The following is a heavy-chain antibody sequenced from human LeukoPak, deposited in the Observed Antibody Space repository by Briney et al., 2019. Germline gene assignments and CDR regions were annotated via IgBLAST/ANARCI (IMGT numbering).Heavy chain of an antibody. CDR1: GCTFSNSW. D-gene: IGHD4-17*01. Sequence: GGPLRLSCAAAGCTFSNSWMNWVRQAAGKRLEWVANINQDGSDQYYVDSVKGRFTISRDNAKNSLYLQMNSLRAEDTAVYYCARTTVTTGRTNWFDPWGQGTLVTVSS. V-gene: IGHV3-7*01. CDR2: INQDGSDQ. J-gene: IGHJ5*02. CDR3: ARTTVTTGRTNWFDP.